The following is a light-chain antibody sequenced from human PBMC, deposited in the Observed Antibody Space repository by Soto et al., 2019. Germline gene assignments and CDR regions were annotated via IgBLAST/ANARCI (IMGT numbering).Light chain of an antibody. CDR1: QSVSSF. CDR2: DAS. V-gene: IGKV3-11*01. J-gene: IGKJ1*01. Sequence: EIVLTQSPATLSLSPGERATLSCRASQSVSSFLGWYQQKPGQAPRLLIYDASNRATGIPARFSGSGSGTDFTFTISSLEPEDFAVYYCQQRISWTFGQGTKVEIK. CDR3: QQRISWT.